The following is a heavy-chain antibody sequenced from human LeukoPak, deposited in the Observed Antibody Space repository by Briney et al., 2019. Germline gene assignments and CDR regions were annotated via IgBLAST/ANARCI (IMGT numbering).Heavy chain of an antibody. CDR1: GFTFSSYG. J-gene: IGHJ6*03. D-gene: IGHD2-2*01. V-gene: IGHV3-23*01. CDR3: AKGLWGCSSAGCGSPYYYYYMDV. Sequence: PGGSLRLSCAASGFTFSSYGMSWVRQAPGKGLEWVSAISGSGGSTYYADSVKGRFTISRDNSKNTLYLQVNSLRAEDTALYYCAKGLWGCSSAGCGSPYYYYYMDVWGKGTTVTISS. CDR2: ISGSGGST.